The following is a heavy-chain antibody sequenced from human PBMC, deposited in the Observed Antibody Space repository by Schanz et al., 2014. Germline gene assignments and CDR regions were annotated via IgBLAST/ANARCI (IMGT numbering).Heavy chain of an antibody. J-gene: IGHJ4*02. D-gene: IGHD1-26*01. CDR3: ARYTGAYFDY. CDR2: IYHTGST. CDR1: GFTFSNYNM. Sequence: VQLVESGGGLVQPGGSLRLSCEASGFTFSNYNMNWVRQAPGKGLEWIGQIYHTGSTDFNPSLKSRVTISVDKSKNQFSLRLSSVTAADTAVYYCARYTGAYFDYWGQGTLVTVSS. V-gene: IGHV4-4*02.